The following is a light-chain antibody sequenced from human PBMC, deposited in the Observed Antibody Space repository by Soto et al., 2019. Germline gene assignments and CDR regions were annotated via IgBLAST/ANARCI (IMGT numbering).Light chain of an antibody. CDR1: QSISSD. V-gene: IGKV3-15*01. CDR2: GAS. Sequence: EIVMSQSPATLSVSPGDRATHSCRASQSISSDLAWYQQRPGQAPRLLIYGASTRATGIPARFRGGGSGTEFTLTISSLQSEDFAIYYCQQYNNWPQTFGQGTNLEIK. J-gene: IGKJ2*01. CDR3: QQYNNWPQT.